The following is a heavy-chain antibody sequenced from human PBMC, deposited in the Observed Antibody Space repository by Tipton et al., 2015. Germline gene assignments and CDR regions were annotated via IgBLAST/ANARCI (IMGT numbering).Heavy chain of an antibody. D-gene: IGHD6-13*01. CDR1: GFTFSSYE. CDR3: AKGLLGGSSAGWYFDL. Sequence: GSLRLSCAASGFTFSSYEMNWVRQAPGKGLEWVSALSGSGGSTYYADSVKGRFTISRDNSESTLYLQMKSLRAEDTAVYYCAKGLLGGSSAGWYFDLWGRGTPVTVSS. V-gene: IGHV3-23*01. J-gene: IGHJ2*01. CDR2: LSGSGGST.